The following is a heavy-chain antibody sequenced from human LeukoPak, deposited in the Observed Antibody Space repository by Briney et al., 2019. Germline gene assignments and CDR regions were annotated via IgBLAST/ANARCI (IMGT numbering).Heavy chain of an antibody. Sequence: GASVKVPCKASGYTFTGYYMSWVRQAPGQGLQWMGWMNPNSGDTSYAQNFQGRLTMTRDTSISTAYMELSRLRSDDTAIYFCARRRIDCSSTSCYVDYWGQGTLVTVSS. V-gene: IGHV1-2*02. J-gene: IGHJ4*02. D-gene: IGHD2-2*01. CDR1: GYTFTGYY. CDR2: MNPNSGDT. CDR3: ARRRIDCSSTSCYVDY.